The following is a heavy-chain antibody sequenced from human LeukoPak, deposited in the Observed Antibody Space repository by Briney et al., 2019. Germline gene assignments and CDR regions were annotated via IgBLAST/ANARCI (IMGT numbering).Heavy chain of an antibody. D-gene: IGHD5-12*01. J-gene: IGHJ4*02. V-gene: IGHV1-2*02. CDR2: INPNSGGT. CDR3: ARRPAGDRGYGFDY. CDR1: GYTFTGYY. Sequence: ASVKVSCKASGYTFTGYYMHWVRQAPGQGLEWMGWINPNSGGTNYAQKFQGRVTISVDTSKNQFSLKLSSVTAADTAVYYCARRPAGDRGYGFDYWGQGTLVTVSS.